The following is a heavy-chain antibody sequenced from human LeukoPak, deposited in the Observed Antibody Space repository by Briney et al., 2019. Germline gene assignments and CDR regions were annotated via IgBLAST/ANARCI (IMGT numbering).Heavy chain of an antibody. D-gene: IGHD3-22*01. CDR1: GYTFTGYQ. Sequence: ASVKVSCKASGYTFTGYQMHWVRQAPGQGLEWMGWINPNSGGTNYAQKFQGRVTMTRDTSISTAYMELSRLRSDDTAVYYCARGQFYYDSSGYFNWFDPWGQGTLVTVSS. CDR2: INPNSGGT. V-gene: IGHV1-2*02. J-gene: IGHJ5*02. CDR3: ARGQFYYDSSGYFNWFDP.